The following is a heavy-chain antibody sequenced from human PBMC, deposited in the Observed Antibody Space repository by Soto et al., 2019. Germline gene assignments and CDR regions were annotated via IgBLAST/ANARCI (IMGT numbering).Heavy chain of an antibody. Sequence: KPGGSLRLSCAASGFTFSSYSMNWVRQAPGKGLEWVSSISSSSSYIYYADSVKGRFTISRDNAKNSLYLQMNSLRAEDTAVYYCARVGVPAAIPNDYWGQGTLVTVSS. CDR3: ARVGVPAAIPNDY. CDR2: ISSSSSYI. V-gene: IGHV3-21*01. CDR1: GFTFSSYS. J-gene: IGHJ4*02. D-gene: IGHD2-2*02.